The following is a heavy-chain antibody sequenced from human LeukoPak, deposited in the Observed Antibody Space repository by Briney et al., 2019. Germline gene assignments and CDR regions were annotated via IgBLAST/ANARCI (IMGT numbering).Heavy chain of an antibody. CDR1: GVTFNDYY. V-gene: IGHV3-11*01. CDR2: ISGSGGGNSI. Sequence: GGSLRLSCAVSGVTFNDYYMSWIRQAPGKGLEWVSCISGSGGGNSIYYADSVKGRFTISRDNAKNSLYLQMNSLRAEDTAVYYCARYYYDSSGYYYFDYWGQGTLVTVSS. D-gene: IGHD3-22*01. J-gene: IGHJ4*02. CDR3: ARYYYDSSGYYYFDY.